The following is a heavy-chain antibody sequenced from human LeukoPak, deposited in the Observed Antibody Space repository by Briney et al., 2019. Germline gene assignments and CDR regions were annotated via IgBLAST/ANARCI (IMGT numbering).Heavy chain of an antibody. CDR2: IYYSGST. D-gene: IGHD5-12*01. CDR1: GGSISSGGYY. CDR3: ARDYSGYDYFDY. J-gene: IGHJ4*02. V-gene: IGHV4-31*03. Sequence: SETLSLTCTVSGGSISSGGYYWSWIRQHPGKGLEWIGYIYYSGSTYYNPSLKSRVTISVDTSKNQFSLKLSSVTAADTAVYYCARDYSGYDYFDYWGQGTLVTVSS.